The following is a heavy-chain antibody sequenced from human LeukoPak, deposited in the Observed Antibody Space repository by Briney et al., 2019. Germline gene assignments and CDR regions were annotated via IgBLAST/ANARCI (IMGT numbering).Heavy chain of an antibody. CDR3: ARVPYFYDSSPPDY. D-gene: IGHD3-22*01. J-gene: IGHJ4*02. Sequence: GGSLRLSCAASGFTFSSYAMHWVRQAPGKGLEWVAVISYDGSNKYYADSVKGRFTFSRDNSKNTLYLQMNSLRAEDTAVYYCARVPYFYDSSPPDYWGQGTLVTVSS. CDR1: GFTFSSYA. CDR2: ISYDGSNK. V-gene: IGHV3-30-3*01.